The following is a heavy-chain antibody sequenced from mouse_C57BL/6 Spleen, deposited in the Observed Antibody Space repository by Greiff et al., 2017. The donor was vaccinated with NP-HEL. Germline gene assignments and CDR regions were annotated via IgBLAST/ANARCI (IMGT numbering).Heavy chain of an antibody. D-gene: IGHD6-1*01. CDR2: INPNNGGT. V-gene: IGHV1-26*01. CDR3: ARYPLRSFYAMDY. Sequence: EVTLHQSGPELVKPGASVKISCKASGYTFTDYYMNWVKQSHGKSLEWIGDINPNNGGTSYNQKFKGKATLTVDKSSSTAYMELRSLTSEDSAVYYCARYPLRSFYAMDYWGQGTSVTVSS. CDR1: GYTFTDYY. J-gene: IGHJ4*01.